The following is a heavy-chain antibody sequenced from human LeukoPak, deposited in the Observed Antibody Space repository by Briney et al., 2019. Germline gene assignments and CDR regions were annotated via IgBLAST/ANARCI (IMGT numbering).Heavy chain of an antibody. CDR3: ARAPLRALRCMDV. CDR1: GNYW. V-gene: IGHV3-74*01. CDR2: INSDGSWT. J-gene: IGHJ6*02. Sequence: GGSLRLSCAASGNYWMHWVRQAPGKGLVWVSHINSDGSWTSYADSVKGRFTISRDNAKNTLYLQMNSLRAEDTAVYYCARAPLRALRCMDVWGQGTTVTVSS.